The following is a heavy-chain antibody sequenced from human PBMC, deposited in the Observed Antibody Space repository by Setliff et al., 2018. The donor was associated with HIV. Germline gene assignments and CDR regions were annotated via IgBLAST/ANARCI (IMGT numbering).Heavy chain of an antibody. J-gene: IGHJ1*01. D-gene: IGHD3-22*01. CDR3: ATVRRYYYDSSGQEYFQH. Sequence: ASVKVSCKVSGYTLAELSFHWVRQAPGKGLEWMGGFDPEDVETVYAQKFQGRVTMTEDTSTDTAYMELSSLRSEDTAVYYCATVRRYYYDSSGQEYFQHWGQGTLVTVSS. V-gene: IGHV1-24*01. CDR1: GYTLAELS. CDR2: FDPEDVET.